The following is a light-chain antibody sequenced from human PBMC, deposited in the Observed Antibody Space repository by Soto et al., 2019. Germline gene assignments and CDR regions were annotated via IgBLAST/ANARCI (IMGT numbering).Light chain of an antibody. Sequence: EFVLTQSPATLSLSPGDRATLXXRASQRISGYLAGYQQKPGQAPRIXIYDASNRATCTPVRFSGSGSGTDYALTSTNLEPEGFAVYYCQQRSNGPRTFGQGTRLEIK. CDR3: QQRSNGPRT. J-gene: IGKJ5*01. CDR2: DAS. CDR1: QRISGY. V-gene: IGKV3-11*01.